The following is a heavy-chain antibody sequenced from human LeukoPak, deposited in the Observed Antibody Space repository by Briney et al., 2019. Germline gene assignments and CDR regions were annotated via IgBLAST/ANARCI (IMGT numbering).Heavy chain of an antibody. Sequence: KPGGSLRLSCAPSGFTFSSYSMNWVRQAPGKGLEWVSSISSSSSYIYYADSVKGRFTISRDNAKNSLYLQMNSLRAEDTAVYYCARDGLGLEWLLRENDAFDIWGQGTMVTVSS. CDR2: ISSSSSYI. CDR1: GFTFSSYS. V-gene: IGHV3-21*01. J-gene: IGHJ3*02. D-gene: IGHD3-3*01. CDR3: ARDGLGLEWLLRENDAFDI.